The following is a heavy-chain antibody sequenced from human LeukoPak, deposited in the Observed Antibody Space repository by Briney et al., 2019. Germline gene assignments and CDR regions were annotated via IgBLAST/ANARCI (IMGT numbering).Heavy chain of an antibody. V-gene: IGHV4-39*01. D-gene: IGHD3-16*01. CDR3: ARPFRGVMHPLDY. Sequence: PSETLSLTCTVSGDSISSSSYYWGWIRQPPGKGPEWIGSIYYGGSTYYNPSLKSRVTISVDTSKNQLSLKLSSVTAADTAVYYCARPFRGVMHPLDYWGQGTLVTVSS. CDR1: GDSISSSSYY. J-gene: IGHJ4*02. CDR2: IYYGGST.